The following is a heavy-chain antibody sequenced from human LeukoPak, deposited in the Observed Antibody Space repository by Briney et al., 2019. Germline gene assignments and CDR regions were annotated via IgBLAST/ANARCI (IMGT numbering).Heavy chain of an antibody. CDR2: IYSGGST. J-gene: IGHJ4*02. V-gene: IGHV3-53*01. D-gene: IGHD3-22*01. CDR3: ARVPITMIAGVDY. CDR1: GFTVSSNY. Sequence: GGSLRLSCAASGFTVSSNYMSWVRQAPGKGLEWVSVIYSGGSTYYADSVKGRFTISRDNSKNTLYLQMNSLRAEDTAVYYCARVPITMIAGVDYWGQGTLVTVSS.